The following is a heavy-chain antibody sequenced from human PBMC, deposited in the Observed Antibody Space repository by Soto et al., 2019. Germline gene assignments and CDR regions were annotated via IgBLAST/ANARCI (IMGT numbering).Heavy chain of an antibody. J-gene: IGHJ4*02. CDR3: ARQFSGNPSDY. CDR1: GFSLRSSGVG. D-gene: IGHD1-26*01. CDR2: IYWDDDK. V-gene: IGHV2-5*02. Sequence: SGPTLVNPTQTLTLTCTFSGFSLRSSGVGVAWIRQPPGEALEWLALIYWDDDKRFSPSLKNRLTITKDTSKEQVVLSMTNVGPVXTGTYYCARQFSGNPSDYWGQGTLVTVSS.